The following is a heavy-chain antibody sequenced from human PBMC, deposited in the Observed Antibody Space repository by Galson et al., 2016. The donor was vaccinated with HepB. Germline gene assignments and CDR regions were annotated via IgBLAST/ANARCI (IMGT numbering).Heavy chain of an antibody. CDR1: GFTFSSYS. Sequence: SLRLSCAASGFTFSSYSMNWVRQAPGKGLEWVSYISSTSSTIHYADSVKGRFTISRDNAQNSLYLQMNSLRDDDTAVYYCARFSLIWGQGTMVTISS. V-gene: IGHV3-48*02. CDR3: ARFSLI. J-gene: IGHJ3*02. CDR2: ISSTSSTI.